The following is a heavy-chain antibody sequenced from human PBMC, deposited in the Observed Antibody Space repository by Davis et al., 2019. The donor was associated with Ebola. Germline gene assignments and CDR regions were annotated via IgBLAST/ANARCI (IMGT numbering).Heavy chain of an antibody. CDR3: ERGWFRSYMDV. V-gene: IGHV6-1*01. Sequence: PSETLSLTCAISGDSAAGSSGAWNWIRQSPSSGLEWLGRTYYNSKWFNDYAASVRSRIAVNPATSKNQFPLLLNSVTPVDTAIYYGERGWFRSYMDVWGQGTTITVSS. J-gene: IGHJ6*02. D-gene: IGHD6-19*01. CDR1: GDSAAGSSGA. CDR2: TYYNSKWFN.